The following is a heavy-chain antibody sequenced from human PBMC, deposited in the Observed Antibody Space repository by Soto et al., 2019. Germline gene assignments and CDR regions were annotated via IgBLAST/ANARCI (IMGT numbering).Heavy chain of an antibody. CDR3: AKCPYCSVGSCYFFGGFDY. D-gene: IGHD2-15*01. CDR1: GFTFSSYA. Sequence: GGSLRLSCAASGFTFSSYAMSWVRQAPGKGLEWVSAISGSGGSTYYADSVKGRFTISRDNSKNTLYLQMNSLRAEDTAVYYCAKCPYCSVGSCYFFGGFDYWGQGTLVTVSS. J-gene: IGHJ4*02. CDR2: ISGSGGST. V-gene: IGHV3-23*01.